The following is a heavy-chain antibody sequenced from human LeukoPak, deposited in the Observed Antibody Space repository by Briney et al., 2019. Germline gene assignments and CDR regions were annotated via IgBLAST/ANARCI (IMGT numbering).Heavy chain of an antibody. J-gene: IGHJ4*02. D-gene: IGHD6-13*01. V-gene: IGHV4-59*01. CDR2: IYYSGST. Sequence: NPSETLSLTCTVSGGSISSYYWSWIRQPPGKGLEWIGYIYYSGSTNYNPSLKSRVTISVDTSKNQFSLKLSSVTAADTAVYYCARDSSSWYVGYFDYWGQGTLVTVSS. CDR3: ARDSSSWYVGYFDY. CDR1: GGSISSYY.